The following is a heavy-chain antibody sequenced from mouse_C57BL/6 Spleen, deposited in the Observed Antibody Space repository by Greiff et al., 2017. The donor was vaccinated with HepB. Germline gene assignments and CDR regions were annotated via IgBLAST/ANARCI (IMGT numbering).Heavy chain of an antibody. Sequence: QVQLKQSGAELVRPGASVKLSCKASGYTFTDYYINWVKQRPGQGLEWIARIYPGSGNTYYNEKFKGKATLTAEKSSSTAYMQLSSLTSEDSAVYFCARKGDYGSSYSYYYAMDYWGQGTSVTVSS. D-gene: IGHD1-1*01. J-gene: IGHJ4*01. V-gene: IGHV1-76*01. CDR1: GYTFTDYY. CDR2: IYPGSGNT. CDR3: ARKGDYGSSYSYYYAMDY.